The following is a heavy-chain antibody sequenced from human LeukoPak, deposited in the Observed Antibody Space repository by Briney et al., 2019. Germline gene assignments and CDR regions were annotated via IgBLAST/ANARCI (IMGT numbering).Heavy chain of an antibody. Sequence: PGGSLRLSCGPSGFTFSRHGMHWVRQAPGKGQEWVAIISNDGSRKYYAHSVEGRFTISRDNSKNTLYLQMDSLRAEDTAVYYCARDRAWNYFDYWGQGTLVTVSS. D-gene: IGHD3-3*01. CDR1: GFTFSRHG. CDR3: ARDRAWNYFDY. CDR2: ISNDGSRK. J-gene: IGHJ4*02. V-gene: IGHV3-30*03.